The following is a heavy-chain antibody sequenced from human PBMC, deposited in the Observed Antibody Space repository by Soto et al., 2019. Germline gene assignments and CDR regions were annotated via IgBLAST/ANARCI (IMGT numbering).Heavy chain of an antibody. Sequence: SETLSLTCPVSGDPISGGASFWSWIRQPPGKGLEWIANVYYSGSSYYNPSLKSRLTISVDTTKNQFSLQLKSMTAADTAVYYCAXLSCTSSTCYFPGWFDPWGQGTLVTVSS. CDR1: GDPISGGASF. CDR2: VYYSGSS. J-gene: IGHJ5*02. V-gene: IGHV4-30-4*01. CDR3: AXLSCTSSTCYFPGWFDP. D-gene: IGHD2-2*01.